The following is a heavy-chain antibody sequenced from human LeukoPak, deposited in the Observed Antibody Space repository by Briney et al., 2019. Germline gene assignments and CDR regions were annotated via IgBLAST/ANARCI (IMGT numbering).Heavy chain of an antibody. V-gene: IGHV4-4*07. Sequence: PSETLSLTCTVSGGSISSYYWSWIRQPAGKGLEWIGRIYTSGSTNYNPSLKSRVTISVDTSKDQFSLKLSSVTAADTAVYYCARRRTYYYGSGDADYWGQGTLVTVSS. CDR1: GGSISSYY. CDR2: IYTSGST. J-gene: IGHJ4*02. D-gene: IGHD3-10*01. CDR3: ARRRTYYYGSGDADY.